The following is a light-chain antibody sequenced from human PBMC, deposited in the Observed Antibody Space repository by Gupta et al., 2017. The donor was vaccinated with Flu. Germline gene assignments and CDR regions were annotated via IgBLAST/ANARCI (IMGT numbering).Light chain of an antibody. CDR2: KAS. J-gene: IGKJ2*01. CDR1: QSISTW. Sequence: PSTLPASVGDTVTITCRASQSISTWLAWYQQKSGKAPKLLIYKASTLGSGVPSRFGGSGSGTEFSLTITGLQPDDSATYYCQQYHSLLDTFGQGTKLQIK. V-gene: IGKV1-5*03. CDR3: QQYHSLLDT.